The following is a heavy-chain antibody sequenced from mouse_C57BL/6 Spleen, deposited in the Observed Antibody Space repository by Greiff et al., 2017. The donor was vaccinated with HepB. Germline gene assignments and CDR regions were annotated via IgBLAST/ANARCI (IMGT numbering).Heavy chain of an antibody. CDR3: ASLYYYGSSYPYFDY. CDR2: IRNKANGYTT. CDR1: GFTFTDYY. Sequence: EVQLVESGGGLVQPGGSLSLSCAASGFTFTDYYMSWVRQPPGKALEWLGFIRNKANGYTTEYSASVKGRFTISRDNSQSILYLQMNALRAEDSATYYCASLYYYGSSYPYFDYWGQGTTLTVSS. D-gene: IGHD1-1*01. V-gene: IGHV7-3*01. J-gene: IGHJ2*01.